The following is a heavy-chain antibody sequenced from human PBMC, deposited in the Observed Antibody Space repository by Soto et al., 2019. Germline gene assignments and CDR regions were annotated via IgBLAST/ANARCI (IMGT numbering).Heavy chain of an antibody. D-gene: IGHD1-26*01. V-gene: IGHV3-23*01. J-gene: IGHJ4*02. CDR1: GFTFSSYA. Sequence: EVQLLESGGGLVQPGGSLRLSCAASGFTFSSYAMRWVRQAPGKGLEWVSAIGGSGDSTYYADSVKGRFTISRDNSKNTRSLQMNSLRAEDTAVYYCASRGSGSYYDYWGQGTLVTVSS. CDR3: ASRGSGSYYDY. CDR2: IGGSGDST.